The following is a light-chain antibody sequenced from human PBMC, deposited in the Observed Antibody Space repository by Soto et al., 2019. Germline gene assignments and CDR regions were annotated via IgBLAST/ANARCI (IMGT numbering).Light chain of an antibody. Sequence: QSVLTQPASVSASPGQSITISCTGTGSDVGGSNFVSWYQQHPGKPPKLIIYDVATRPSGVSNRFSGSKSGSTASLIISRLQTEDEADYYCVSFTSSTTYVFGSGTKVTVL. CDR1: GSDVGGSNF. J-gene: IGLJ1*01. CDR2: DVA. CDR3: VSFTSSTTYV. V-gene: IGLV2-14*03.